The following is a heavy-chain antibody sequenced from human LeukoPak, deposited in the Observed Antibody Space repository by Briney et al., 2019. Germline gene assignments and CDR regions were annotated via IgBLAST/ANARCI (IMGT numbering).Heavy chain of an antibody. CDR3: ARQIVGTSWNYYYSYIDV. D-gene: IGHD1-1*01. Sequence: PSETLSLTCSVSGGSITSSLYHWGWLRQAPGKGLQWIGNGLDSGNTYYSPSLQSRVAISIDTSKNRFSLKLTSVTAADTAVYYARQIVGTSWNYYYSYIDVWGNGTSVSISS. J-gene: IGHJ6*03. V-gene: IGHV4-39*01. CDR1: GGSITSSLYH. CDR2: GLDSGNT.